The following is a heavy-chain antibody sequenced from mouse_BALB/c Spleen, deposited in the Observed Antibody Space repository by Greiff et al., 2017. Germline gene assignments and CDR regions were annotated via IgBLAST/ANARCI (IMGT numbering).Heavy chain of an antibody. Sequence: EVKLMESGGGLVKLGGSLKLSCAASGFTFSSYYMSWVRQTPEKRLELVAAINSNGGSTYYPDTVKGRFTISRDNAKNTLYLQMSSLKSEDTALYDCARQRDYDGAYWGQGTLVTVSA. CDR2: INSNGGST. J-gene: IGHJ3*01. D-gene: IGHD2-4*01. V-gene: IGHV5-6-2*01. CDR3: ARQRDYDGAY. CDR1: GFTFSSYY.